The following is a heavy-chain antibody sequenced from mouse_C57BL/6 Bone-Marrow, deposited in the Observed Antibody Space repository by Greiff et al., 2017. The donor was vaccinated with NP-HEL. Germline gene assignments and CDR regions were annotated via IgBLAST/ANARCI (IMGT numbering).Heavy chain of an antibody. J-gene: IGHJ3*01. CDR2: IDPSDSYT. V-gene: IGHV1-59*01. CDR1: GYTFTSYW. D-gene: IGHD2-13*01. CDR3: ARGSTMVKWFAY. Sequence: QVQLQQPGAELVRPGTSVKLSCKASGYTFTSYWMHWVKQRPGQGLEWIGVIDPSDSYTNYNQKFKGKATLTVDTSSSTAYMQLSSLTSEDSAVYYGARGSTMVKWFAYWGQGTLVTVSA.